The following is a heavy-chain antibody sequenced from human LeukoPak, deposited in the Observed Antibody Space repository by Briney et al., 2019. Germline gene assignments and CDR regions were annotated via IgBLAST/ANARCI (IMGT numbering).Heavy chain of an antibody. Sequence: QSGGSLRLSCAASGFTVSSYYMSWVRQAPGKGLEWVSVIYGGGSTYYAESVKGRFTISRDNSKNAMYLQMNSLRAEDTAVYYCARLQDDWGQGTLVTVSS. J-gene: IGHJ4*02. CDR1: GFTVSSYY. CDR3: ARLQDD. CDR2: IYGGGST. V-gene: IGHV3-66*04. D-gene: IGHD1-1*01.